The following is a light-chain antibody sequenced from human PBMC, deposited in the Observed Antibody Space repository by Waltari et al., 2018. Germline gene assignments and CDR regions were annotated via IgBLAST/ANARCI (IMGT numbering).Light chain of an antibody. CDR3: AAWDDSLREV. Sequence: QSVLTQPPSASGTPGQRVTISCSGSSSNIGSNYVYWYQQLPGTAPKLLIYRNDPRPSGGPDRVSGSKSGTSASLAISGRRSEYEANYYCAAWDDSLREVFGGGTRLTVL. CDR2: RND. V-gene: IGLV1-47*01. CDR1: SSNIGSNY. J-gene: IGLJ3*02.